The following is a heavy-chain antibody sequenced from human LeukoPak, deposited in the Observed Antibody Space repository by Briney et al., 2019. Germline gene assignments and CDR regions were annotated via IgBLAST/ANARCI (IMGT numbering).Heavy chain of an antibody. D-gene: IGHD2-15*01. V-gene: IGHV3-7*01. CDR1: GFTFTNYY. J-gene: IGHJ4*02. CDR2: INQVGTET. CDR3: AQLLLRGPTA. Sequence: GGSTRLSCAVSGFTFTNYYMSWVRQAPGKGLEWVANINQVGTETFYVDSVKGRFTISRDNAKNSLYLQMSSLRAEDTAAYYCAQLLLRGPTAWGQGTLVTVSS.